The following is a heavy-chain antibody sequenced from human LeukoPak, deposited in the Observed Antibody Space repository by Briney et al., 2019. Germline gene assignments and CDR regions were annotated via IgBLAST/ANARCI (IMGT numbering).Heavy chain of an antibody. V-gene: IGHV3-30*02. J-gene: IGHJ4*02. CDR3: AKDGVPSRYFGRNYFDY. CDR2: IRYDGTNK. D-gene: IGHD3-9*01. Sequence: GGSLRLSCAASGFTFSSYGMHWVRQAPGKGLEWVAFIRYDGTNKYYADSVKGRFTISRDNFKNTLYLKMNNLRAEDTAVYYCAKDGVPSRYFGRNYFDYWGQGALVTVSS. CDR1: GFTFSSYG.